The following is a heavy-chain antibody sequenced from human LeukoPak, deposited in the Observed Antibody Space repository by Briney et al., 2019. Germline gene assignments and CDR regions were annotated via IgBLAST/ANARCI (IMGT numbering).Heavy chain of an antibody. J-gene: IGHJ4*02. V-gene: IGHV3-33*06. CDR1: GFAFSRYG. D-gene: IGHD1-26*01. Sequence: PGGSLRLSCAASGFAFSRYGMHWVRQAPGKGLEWVAVIWDDGSNQKYADSVKGRFTISRDNSKNTLYLQMNSLRVEDTAVYYCAKGLGVGALAQFDYWGQGTLVTVSS. CDR2: IWDDGSNQ. CDR3: AKGLGVGALAQFDY.